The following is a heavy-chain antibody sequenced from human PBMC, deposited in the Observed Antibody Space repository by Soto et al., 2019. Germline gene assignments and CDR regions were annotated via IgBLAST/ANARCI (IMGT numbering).Heavy chain of an antibody. J-gene: IGHJ4*02. V-gene: IGHV4-39*01. CDR2: IYYSGST. D-gene: IGHD3-16*02. CDR1: GGSISSSSYY. CDR3: ARHLHLGELSLYPIPPPGGMIIDY. Sequence: SETLSLTCTVSGGSISSSSYYWGWIRQPPGKGLEWIGSIYYSGSTYYNPSLKSRVTISVDTSKNQFSLKLSSVTAADTAVYYCARHLHLGELSLYPIPPPGGMIIDYWGQGTLVTVSS.